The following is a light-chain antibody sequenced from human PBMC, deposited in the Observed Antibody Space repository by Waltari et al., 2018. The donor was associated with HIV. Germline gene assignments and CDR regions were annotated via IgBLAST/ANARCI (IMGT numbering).Light chain of an antibody. V-gene: IGLV1-40*01. CDR1: SSNIGAQYA. J-gene: IGLJ3*02. CDR3: QSYDSSLSAWV. CDR2: GHS. Sequence: QSVLTQPPSVSGAPGQRVTISCTGSSSNIGAQYAVHWYQHVPGTAPKVLIYGHSLRPSGVPDRFSGSKSGTSASLVITGLQAEDEANYYCQSYDSSLSAWVFGGGTKLTVL.